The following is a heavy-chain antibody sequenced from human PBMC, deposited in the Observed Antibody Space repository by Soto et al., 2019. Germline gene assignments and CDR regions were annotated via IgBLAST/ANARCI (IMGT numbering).Heavy chain of an antibody. V-gene: IGHV4-59*08. CDR2: IYYSGST. CDR1: GGSISSYY. Sequence: PSETLSLTCTVSGGSISSYYWSWIRQPPGKGLEWIGYIYYSGSTNYNPSLKSRVTISVDTSKNQFSLKLSSVTAADTAVYYCAYCSSTSCPHYYMDVWGKGTTVTVSS. J-gene: IGHJ6*03. D-gene: IGHD2-2*01. CDR3: AYCSSTSCPHYYMDV.